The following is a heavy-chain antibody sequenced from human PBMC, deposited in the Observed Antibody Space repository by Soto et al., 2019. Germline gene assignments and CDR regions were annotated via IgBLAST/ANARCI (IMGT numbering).Heavy chain of an antibody. CDR1: GFTFSSSW. CDR3: ARVAVATRGIDY. Sequence: EVQLVESGGGLVQPGGSLRLSCAASGFTFSSSWMHWVRQAPGKGLVWLSRIIGDGSGADYADSVKGRFTISRDNAKNTVYLQMDSLGAEDTAVYYCARVAVATRGIDYWGQGSLVTVSS. CDR2: IIGDGSGA. V-gene: IGHV3-74*02. D-gene: IGHD6-19*01. J-gene: IGHJ4*02.